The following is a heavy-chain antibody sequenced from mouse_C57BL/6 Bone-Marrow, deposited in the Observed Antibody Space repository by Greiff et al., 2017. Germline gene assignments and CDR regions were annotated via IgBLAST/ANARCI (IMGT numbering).Heavy chain of an antibody. J-gene: IGHJ1*03. V-gene: IGHV1-50*01. Sequence: QVQLQQPGAELVKPGASVKLSCKASGYTFTSYWMQWVKQRPGQGLEWIGEIDPSDSYTNYNQKFKGKATLTVDTSSSTAYMELHSLTSEDAAVYFCARLEFDGSSGDWYFEVWGTGTTVTVSS. CDR1: GYTFTSYW. CDR2: IDPSDSYT. D-gene: IGHD1-1*01. CDR3: ARLEFDGSSGDWYFEV.